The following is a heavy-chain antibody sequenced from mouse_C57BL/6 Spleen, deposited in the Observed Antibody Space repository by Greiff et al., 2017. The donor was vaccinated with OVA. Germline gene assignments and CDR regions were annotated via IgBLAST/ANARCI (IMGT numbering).Heavy chain of an antibody. CDR1: GFSLTSYG. J-gene: IGHJ4*01. CDR2: IWGDGST. Sequence: VQLQQSGPGLVAPSQSLSITCTVSGFSLTSYGVSWVRQPPGKGLEWLGVIWGDGSTNYHSALISRLSISKDNSKSQVFLKLNSLQTDDTATYYCAKVRPSYDGYYEGDAMDYWGQGTSVTVSS. V-gene: IGHV2-3*01. CDR3: AKVRPSYDGYYEGDAMDY. D-gene: IGHD2-3*01.